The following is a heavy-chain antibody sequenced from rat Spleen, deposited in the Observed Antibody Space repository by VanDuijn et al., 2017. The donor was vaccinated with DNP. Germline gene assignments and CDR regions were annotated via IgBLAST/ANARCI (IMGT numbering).Heavy chain of an antibody. V-gene: IGHV5-19*01. Sequence: EVQLVESGGGLVQPGRSLKLSCAASGFTFSNSGMHWIRQAPTKGLEWVASITPTGDITFYRDSVKGRITLSRDNAKDTLYLQMDSLRSEDTATYYCTTDFERGYWGQGVMVTVSS. CDR1: GFTFSNSG. CDR3: TTDFERGY. CDR2: ITPTGDIT. J-gene: IGHJ2*01. D-gene: IGHD1-11*01.